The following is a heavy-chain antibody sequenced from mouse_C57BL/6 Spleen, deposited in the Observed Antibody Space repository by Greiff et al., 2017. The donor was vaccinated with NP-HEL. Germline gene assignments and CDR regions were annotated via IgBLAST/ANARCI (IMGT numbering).Heavy chain of an antibody. CDR1: GYTFTSYW. V-gene: IGHV1-53*01. J-gene: IGHJ4*01. CDR2: INPSNGGT. D-gene: IGHD2-3*01. Sequence: VQLQQSGPELVKPGASVKLSCKASGYTFTSYWMHWVKQRPGQGLEWIGNINPSNGGTNYNEKFKSKATLTVDKSSSTAYMQLSSLTSEDSAVYYCARNGYYADYAMDYWGQGTSVTVSS. CDR3: ARNGYYADYAMDY.